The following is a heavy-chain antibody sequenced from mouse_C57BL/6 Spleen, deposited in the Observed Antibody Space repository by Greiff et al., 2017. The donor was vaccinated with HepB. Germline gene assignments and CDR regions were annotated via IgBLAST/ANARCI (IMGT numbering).Heavy chain of an antibody. CDR3: ARWDYGSSYAMDY. CDR2: INPSSGYT. Sequence: VQLQQSGAELARPGASVKMSCKASGYTFTSYTMHWVNQRPGQGLEWIGYINPSSGYTKYNQKFKDKATLTADKSSSTAYMQLSSLTSEDSAVYYCARWDYGSSYAMDYWGQGTSVTVSS. CDR1: GYTFTSYT. V-gene: IGHV1-4*01. J-gene: IGHJ4*01. D-gene: IGHD1-1*01.